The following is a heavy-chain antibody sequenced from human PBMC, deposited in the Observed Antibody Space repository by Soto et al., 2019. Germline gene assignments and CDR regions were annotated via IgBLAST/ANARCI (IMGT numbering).Heavy chain of an antibody. D-gene: IGHD1-26*01. V-gene: IGHV3-NL1*01. Sequence: ESGGGVVQPGRSLRLSCAASGFSFSSYTMHWVRQAPVKGLEWVSVTYSGGSTQYADSVKGRFTVSRDNSKNTLYLQMSSLRDEDTAVYYCARKLSGAVQGWAYGMAVWGRGTTVTVSS. CDR3: ARKLSGAVQGWAYGMAV. J-gene: IGHJ6*02. CDR1: GFSFSSYT. CDR2: TYSGGST.